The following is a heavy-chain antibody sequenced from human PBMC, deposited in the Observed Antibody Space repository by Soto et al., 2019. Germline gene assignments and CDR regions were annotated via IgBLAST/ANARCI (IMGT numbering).Heavy chain of an antibody. CDR3: ARTSEVATPKTFDY. D-gene: IGHD5-12*01. Sequence: QVQLVQSWAEVKKPGSSVRVSCKASGGTFITYAISWVRQAPGQGLEWMGGIISIFGTANYAQKCQARVTTTAVESTRTAYMELSSLRSEDTAVYYCARTSEVATPKTFDYRGKGTLVTVSS. CDR2: IISIFGTA. CDR1: GGTFITYA. V-gene: IGHV1-69*01. J-gene: IGHJ4*02.